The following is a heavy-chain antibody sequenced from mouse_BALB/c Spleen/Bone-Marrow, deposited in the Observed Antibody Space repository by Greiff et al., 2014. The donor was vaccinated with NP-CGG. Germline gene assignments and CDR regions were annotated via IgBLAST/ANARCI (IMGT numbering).Heavy chain of an antibody. CDR1: GYTFSSYW. CDR3: ARPYYYGSSHAWFAY. V-gene: IGHV1-9*01. D-gene: IGHD1-1*01. CDR2: ILPGIGIT. Sequence: QVQLQQPGTELMKPGASVMISCKATGYTFSSYWIEWGKQRPGHGLEWIGKILPGIGITNYNEKFKGKATFTADTSSNTAYMQLSSLTSEDSAVYYCARPYYYGSSHAWFAYWGQGTLVTVSA. J-gene: IGHJ3*01.